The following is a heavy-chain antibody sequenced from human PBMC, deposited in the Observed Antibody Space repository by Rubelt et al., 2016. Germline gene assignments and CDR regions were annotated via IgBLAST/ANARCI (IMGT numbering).Heavy chain of an antibody. CDR2: INAGNGNT. CDR3: ARGEGYFHY. CDR1: SFA. J-gene: IGHJ1*01. Sequence: SFAINWVRQAPGQRLEWMGWINAGNGNTKYSQNFQGRVTITRDTSASTAYMELSSLTSEDTAVYYCARGEGYFHYWGQGTLVTVSS. V-gene: IGHV1-3*01.